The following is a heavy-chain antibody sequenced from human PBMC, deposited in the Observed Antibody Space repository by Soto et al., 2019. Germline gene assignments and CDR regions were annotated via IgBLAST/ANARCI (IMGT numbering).Heavy chain of an antibody. CDR1: GFTFSSYG. CDR2: ISYDGSNK. V-gene: IGHV3-30*18. Sequence: QVQLVESGGGVVQPGRSLRLSCAASGFTFSSYGMHWVRQAPGKGLEWVAVISYDGSNKYYADSVKGRFTISRDNSKNTLYLQMNSLRAEDTAVYYCAKDRVSNYDFWSGYQYYYYYGMDVWGQGTTVTVSS. D-gene: IGHD3-3*01. J-gene: IGHJ6*02. CDR3: AKDRVSNYDFWSGYQYYYYYGMDV.